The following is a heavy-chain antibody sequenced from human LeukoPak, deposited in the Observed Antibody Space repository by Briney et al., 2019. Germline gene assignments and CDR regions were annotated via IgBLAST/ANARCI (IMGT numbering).Heavy chain of an antibody. J-gene: IGHJ5*02. CDR1: GYTFTGYY. CDR3: ARVGYYYDSSGSTTSFDP. CDR2: INPNSGGT. V-gene: IGHV1-2*02. Sequence: ASVTVSFKASGYTFTGYYMHWVRQAPGQGLGWMGWINPNSGGTNYAQKFQGRVTMTRDTSISTAYMELSRLRSDDTAVYYCARVGYYYDSSGSTTSFDPWGQGTLVTVSS. D-gene: IGHD3-22*01.